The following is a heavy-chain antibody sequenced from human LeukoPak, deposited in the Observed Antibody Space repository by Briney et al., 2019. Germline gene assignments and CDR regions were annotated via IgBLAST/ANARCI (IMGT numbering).Heavy chain of an antibody. CDR1: GFTFSDYY. CDR3: ARDYPKKDIVVVPAGIDP. Sequence: GGSLRLSCAASGFTFSDYYMSWIRQAPGKGLEWVSYISSSGSTTYYADSVKGRFTISRDNAKNSLYLQMNSLRVEDTAVYYCARDYPKKDIVVVPAGIDPWGQGTLVTVSS. D-gene: IGHD2-2*01. V-gene: IGHV3-11*04. J-gene: IGHJ5*02. CDR2: ISSSGSTT.